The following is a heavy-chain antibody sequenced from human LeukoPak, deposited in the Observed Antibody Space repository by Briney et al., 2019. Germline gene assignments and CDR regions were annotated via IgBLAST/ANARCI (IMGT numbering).Heavy chain of an antibody. D-gene: IGHD3-3*01. J-gene: IGHJ6*03. CDR2: IYYSGST. CDR1: GGSISSGGYY. V-gene: IGHV4-31*03. Sequence: SETLPLTCTVSGGSISSGGYYWSWIRQHPGKGLEWIGYIYYSGSTYYNPSLKSRVTISVDTSRNQFSLKLSSVTAADTAVYYCARANIGSTTFGVVKEYYYYYYMDVWGKGTTVTVSS. CDR3: ARANIGSTTFGVVKEYYYYYYMDV.